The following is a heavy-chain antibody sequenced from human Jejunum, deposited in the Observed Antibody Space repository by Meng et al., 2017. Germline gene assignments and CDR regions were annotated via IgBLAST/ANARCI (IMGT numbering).Heavy chain of an antibody. D-gene: IGHD3/OR15-3a*01. CDR1: GFSFSTSA. Sequence: GESLKISCEASGFSFSTSAMHWVRQALAKGLEYVSAISSDGGRTYYGNSVKGRFTISRDNFKNTLFLQMDNLRVEDMAVYYCARWTGNYKDYWGQGTLVTVSS. J-gene: IGHJ4*02. CDR2: ISSDGGRT. V-gene: IGHV3-64*01. CDR3: ARWTGNYKDY.